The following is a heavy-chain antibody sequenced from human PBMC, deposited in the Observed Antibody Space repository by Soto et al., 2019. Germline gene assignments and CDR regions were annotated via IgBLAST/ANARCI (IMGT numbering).Heavy chain of an antibody. CDR3: ARDVTVTGTGGVGY. J-gene: IGHJ4*02. CDR2: IYYSGST. D-gene: IGHD6-19*01. Sequence: QVQLQESGPGLVKPSQTLSLTCTVSGGSISSGVYYWSWIRQHPGKGLEWIGYIYYSGSTYYNPSLKSRVIISVDTSKNQCSLKLSSVTAADTAVYYCARDVTVTGTGGVGYWGQGTLVTVSS. V-gene: IGHV4-31*03. CDR1: GGSISSGVYY.